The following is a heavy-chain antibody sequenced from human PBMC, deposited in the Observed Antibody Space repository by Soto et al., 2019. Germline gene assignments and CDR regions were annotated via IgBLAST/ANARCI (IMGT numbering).Heavy chain of an antibody. Sequence: ASVKVSCKASGYTFTSYGISWVRQAPGQGLEWMGWISAYNGNTNYAQKLQGRVTMTTDTSTSTAYMELRSLRSDDTAVYYCARDQGELRFLEWPPPRVYWGQGTLVTVSS. CDR3: ARDQGELRFLEWPPPRVY. V-gene: IGHV1-18*01. D-gene: IGHD3-3*01. CDR1: GYTFTSYG. CDR2: ISAYNGNT. J-gene: IGHJ4*02.